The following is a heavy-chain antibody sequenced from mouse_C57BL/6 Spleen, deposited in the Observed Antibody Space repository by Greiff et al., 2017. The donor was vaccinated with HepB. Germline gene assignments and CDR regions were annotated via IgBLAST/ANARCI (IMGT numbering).Heavy chain of an antibody. CDR1: GFTFSDYG. J-gene: IGHJ4*01. Sequence: EVKLVESGGGLVKPGGSLKLSCAASGFTFSDYGMHWVRQAPEKGLEWVAYISSGSSTIYYADTVKGRFTISRDNAKNTLFLQMTSLRSEDTAMYYCARRMVTKGYYAMDYWGQGTSVTVSS. D-gene: IGHD2-2*01. CDR2: ISSGSSTI. CDR3: ARRMVTKGYYAMDY. V-gene: IGHV5-17*01.